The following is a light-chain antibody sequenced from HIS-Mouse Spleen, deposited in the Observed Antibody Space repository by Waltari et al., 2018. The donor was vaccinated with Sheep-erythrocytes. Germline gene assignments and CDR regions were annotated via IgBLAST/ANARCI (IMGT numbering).Light chain of an antibody. CDR3: CSYAGSSTPWV. CDR2: EGS. CDR1: SSDVGSYNL. J-gene: IGLJ3*02. V-gene: IGLV2-23*01. Sequence: QSALTQPASVSGSPAPSITISCTGTSSDVGSYNLVSWYQQHPGKAPKLMIYEGSKRPSGVSNRFSGSKSGNTASLTISGLQAEDEADYYCCSYAGSSTPWVFGGGTKLTVL.